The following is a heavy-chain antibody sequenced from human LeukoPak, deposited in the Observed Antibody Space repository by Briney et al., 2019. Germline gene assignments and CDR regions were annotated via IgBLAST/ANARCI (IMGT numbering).Heavy chain of an antibody. CDR1: XYXXXTXX. CDR3: ARHGRV. V-gene: IGHV5-10-1*01. Sequence: GESLKISCKGXXYXXXTXXXXXXXXXPXXGLEXMGTIDPGDSYTNYSXSFQGHVTISADKSISTAYLQWXSLKAADTAMYYCARHGRVWGQGTLITVSS. D-gene: IGHD2-15*01. CDR2: IDPGDSYT. J-gene: IGHJ4*02.